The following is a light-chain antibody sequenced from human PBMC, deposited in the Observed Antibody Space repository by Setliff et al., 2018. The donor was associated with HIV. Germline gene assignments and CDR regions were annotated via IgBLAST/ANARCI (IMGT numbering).Light chain of an antibody. CDR3: QQYYSTVLT. Sequence: DIVMTQSPDSLAVSLGERATIKCKSSQSILYSSNNKNYLNWYQQKPGQPPKLLIYWASTRKPGVPDRFSGSGSGTDFTLTISSLQAEDVAVYYCQQYYSTVLTFGGGTKVDIK. J-gene: IGKJ4*01. V-gene: IGKV4-1*01. CDR2: WAS. CDR1: QSILYSSNNKNY.